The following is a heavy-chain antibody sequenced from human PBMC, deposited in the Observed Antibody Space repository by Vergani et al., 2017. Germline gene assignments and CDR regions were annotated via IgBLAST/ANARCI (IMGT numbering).Heavy chain of an antibody. Sequence: QVQLQESGPGLVKPSQTLSLTCTVSGGSISSGDYYWSWMRQPPGKGLEWIGYIYYSGSTYSNPSLKSRVTISVYTYKNQFSLTLSSVTAADTAVYYCARHRECSSTSCYPYYYYMDVWGKGTTVTVSS. CDR3: ARHRECSSTSCYPYYYYMDV. D-gene: IGHD2-2*01. CDR2: IYYSGST. J-gene: IGHJ6*03. V-gene: IGHV4-30-4*08. CDR1: GGSISSGDYY.